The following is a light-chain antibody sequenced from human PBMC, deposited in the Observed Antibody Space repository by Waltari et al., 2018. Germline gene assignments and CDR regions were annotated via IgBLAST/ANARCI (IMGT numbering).Light chain of an antibody. CDR3: QQRSNWLYT. V-gene: IGKV3-11*01. Sequence: ELVLTQSPATLSLSPGERATLSCRASQSVSSYLACYQQKPGQAPRLLIYDASNRATGIPARFSGSGSGTDFTLTISSLEPEDFAVYYCQQRSNWLYTFGQGTKLEIK. CDR1: QSVSSY. CDR2: DAS. J-gene: IGKJ2*01.